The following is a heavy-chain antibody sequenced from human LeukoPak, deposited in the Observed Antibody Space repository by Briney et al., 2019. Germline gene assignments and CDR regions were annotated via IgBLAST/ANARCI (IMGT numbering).Heavy chain of an antibody. CDR1: GYRFTSYW. CDR3: ARRGVYATSPFDY. J-gene: IGHJ4*02. V-gene: IGHV5-51*01. Sequence: GESLKISCKGSGYRFTSYWIGWVRQMPGEGLEWMAIIYPGDSDTRYSPSFQGQITISADKSISTAYLQWSSLKASDAAMYYCARRGVYATSPFDYWGQGTLVTVSS. D-gene: IGHD2-8*01. CDR2: IYPGDSDT.